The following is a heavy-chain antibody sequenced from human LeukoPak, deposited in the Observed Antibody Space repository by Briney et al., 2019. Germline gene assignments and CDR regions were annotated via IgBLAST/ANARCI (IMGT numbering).Heavy chain of an antibody. CDR2: IWYDGSNK. Sequence: HSGGSLRLSCAASGFTFSSYGMHWVRQAPGKGLEWVAVIWYDGSNKYYADSVKGRFTISRDNSKNTLYLQMNSLRAEDTAVYYCARDRILYSFFDYWGQRTLVTVSS. CDR1: GFTFSSYG. CDR3: ARDRILYSFFDY. J-gene: IGHJ4*02. V-gene: IGHV3-33*01. D-gene: IGHD2-2*02.